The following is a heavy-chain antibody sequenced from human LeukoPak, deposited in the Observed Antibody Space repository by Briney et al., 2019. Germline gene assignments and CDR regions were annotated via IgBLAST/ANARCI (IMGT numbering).Heavy chain of an antibody. CDR1: GFTFSRYW. V-gene: IGHV3-74*01. D-gene: IGHD3-10*01. J-gene: IGHJ4*02. CDR2: IDSDGHTT. CDR3: ATVAYGPDY. Sequence: PGGSLRLSCAASGFTFSRYWMHWVRQAPGKGLVWVSGIDSDGHTTFYADYVKGRFTISRDNARNTLFLQMNSLGAEDTAVYYCATVAYGPDYWGQGTLVTVSS.